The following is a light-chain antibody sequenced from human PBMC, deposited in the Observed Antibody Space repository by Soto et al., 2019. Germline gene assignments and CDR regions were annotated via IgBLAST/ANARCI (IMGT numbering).Light chain of an antibody. Sequence: IQLTQSPSSLSASVGDRVTITCRASQGISSYLAWYQQIPGKAPKLLIYAASTLQSGVPSRFSGSGSGTDFTLTISSLQPEDFATYYCQQLNSYPRTFGGGTKVEIK. CDR3: QQLNSYPRT. J-gene: IGKJ4*01. CDR1: QGISSY. CDR2: AAS. V-gene: IGKV1-9*01.